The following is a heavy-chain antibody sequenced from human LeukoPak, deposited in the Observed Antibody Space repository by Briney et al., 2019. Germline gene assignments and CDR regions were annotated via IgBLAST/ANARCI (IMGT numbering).Heavy chain of an antibody. D-gene: IGHD2-15*01. CDR2: ISAYNGNT. J-gene: IGHJ6*03. CDR1: GYTFTSYG. CDR3: ARRDIVVVVAATQGYYYYYMDV. Sequence: GASVKVSCKASGYTFTSYGISWVRQAPGQGLEWMGWISAYNGNTNYAQKLQGRVTMTTDTSTSTAYMELRSLRSDDTAVYYCARRDIVVVVAATQGYYYYYMDVWGKGTTVTISS. V-gene: IGHV1-18*01.